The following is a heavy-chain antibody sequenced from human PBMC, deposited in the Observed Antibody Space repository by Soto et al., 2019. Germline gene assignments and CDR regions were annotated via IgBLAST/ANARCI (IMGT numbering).Heavy chain of an antibody. D-gene: IGHD1-26*01. CDR1: GFTFTSSA. CDR3: AAGSYSGSYLNAFDI. Sequence: SVKVSCKASGFTFTSSAVQWVRQARGQRLEWIGWIVVGSGNTNYAQKFQERVAITRDMSTSTAYMELSSLRSEDTAVYYCAAGSYSGSYLNAFDIWGQGTMVTVSS. CDR2: IVVGSGNT. V-gene: IGHV1-58*01. J-gene: IGHJ3*02.